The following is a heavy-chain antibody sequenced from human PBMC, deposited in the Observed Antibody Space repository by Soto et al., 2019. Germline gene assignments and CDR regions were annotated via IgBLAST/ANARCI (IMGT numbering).Heavy chain of an antibody. CDR1: GGSISSGGYY. V-gene: IGHV4-30-4*01. CDR2: IYYSGST. J-gene: IGHJ4*02. D-gene: IGHD6-13*01. Sequence: SETLSLTCTVSGGSISSGGYYWSWIRQPPGKGLEWIGYIYYSGSTYYNPSLKSRVTISVDTSKNQFSLKLSSVTAADTAVYYSAMDSIAAAGTYGYWGQGTLVTVSS. CDR3: AMDSIAAAGTYGY.